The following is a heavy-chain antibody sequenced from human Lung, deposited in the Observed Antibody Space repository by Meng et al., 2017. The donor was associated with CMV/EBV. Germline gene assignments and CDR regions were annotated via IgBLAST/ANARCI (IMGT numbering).Heavy chain of an antibody. CDR3: AWTMIVGYDY. D-gene: IGHD3-22*01. CDR2: ISSSSSYI. V-gene: IGHV3-21*01. J-gene: IGHJ4*02. CDR1: GFTFSSYS. Sequence: GEXXKISCAASGFTFSSYSMNWVRQAPGKGLEWVSSISSSSSYIYYADSVKGRFTISRDNAKNSLYLQMNSLRAEDTAVYYCAWTMIVGYDYWGQETLVTVSS.